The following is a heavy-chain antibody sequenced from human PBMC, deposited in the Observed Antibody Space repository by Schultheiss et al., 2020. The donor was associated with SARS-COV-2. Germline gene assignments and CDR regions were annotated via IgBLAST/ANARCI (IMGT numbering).Heavy chain of an antibody. Sequence: SETLSLTCAVYGGSFSGYYWSWNRQPPGKGLEWIGYIYYSGSTNYNPSLKSRVTISVDTSKNQFSLKLSSVTAADTAVYYCARVRGDYYYYYMDVWGKGTTVTVSS. CDR1: GGSFSGYY. D-gene: IGHD3-10*01. CDR3: ARVRGDYYYYYMDV. J-gene: IGHJ6*03. CDR2: IYYSGST. V-gene: IGHV4-59*01.